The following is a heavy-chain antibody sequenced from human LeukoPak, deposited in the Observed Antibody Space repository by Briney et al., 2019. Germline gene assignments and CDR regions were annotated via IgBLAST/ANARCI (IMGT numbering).Heavy chain of an antibody. CDR3: ARRDYDILTGYFDY. D-gene: IGHD3-9*01. Sequence: WVRQPPGKGLEWIGSIYYSGSTYYNPSLKSRVTISVDTSKNQFSLKLSSVTAADTAVYYCARRDYDILTGYFDYWGQGTLVTVSS. V-gene: IGHV4-39*01. CDR2: IYYSGST. J-gene: IGHJ4*02.